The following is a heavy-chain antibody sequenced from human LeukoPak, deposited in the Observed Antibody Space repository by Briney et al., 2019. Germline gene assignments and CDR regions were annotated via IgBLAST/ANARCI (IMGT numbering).Heavy chain of an antibody. CDR2: FDPEDGET. V-gene: IGHV1-24*01. J-gene: IGHJ5*02. D-gene: IGHD3-10*01. CDR1: GYIFTELS. CDR3: AGDTIVRGVNPWFDP. Sequence: ASVKVSCKVSGYIFTELSMHWVRQAPGKGLEWMGGFDPEDGETIYAQKLQGRVTMTEDTSTDTAYMELSSLRSEDTAVYYCAGDTIVRGVNPWFDPWGQGTLVTVSS.